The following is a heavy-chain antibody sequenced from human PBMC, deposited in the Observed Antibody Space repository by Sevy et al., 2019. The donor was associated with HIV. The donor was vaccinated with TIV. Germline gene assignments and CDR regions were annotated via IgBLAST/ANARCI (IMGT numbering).Heavy chain of an antibody. CDR1: GFTVSSSY. J-gene: IGHJ5*02. D-gene: IGHD3-3*01. CDR2: IYSGGST. Sequence: GGSLRLSCAASGFTVSSSYMTWVRQPPGKGLQWVSVIYSGGSTYYADSVKGRFTISRDNSKNTLYLQMNNLRADDTAVYYCARGRGVFGAVAINWFDPWGQRALVTVSS. V-gene: IGHV3-53*01. CDR3: ARGRGVFGAVAINWFDP.